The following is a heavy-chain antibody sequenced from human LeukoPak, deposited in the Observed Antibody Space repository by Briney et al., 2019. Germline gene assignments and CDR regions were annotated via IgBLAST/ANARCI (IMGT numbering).Heavy chain of an antibody. J-gene: IGHJ4*02. CDR2: IGPSGNDI. V-gene: IGHV3-11*04. CDR1: GFTFSDYY. Sequence: GGSLRLSCAASGFTFSDYYMNWIRQAPGKGLEWLSYIGPSGNDINYADSVRGRFTISRDNAKNSLFLQMSSLTAEDTAVYYCVKMARLADNWGQGTLVTVSS. CDR3: VKMARLADN. D-gene: IGHD6-6*01.